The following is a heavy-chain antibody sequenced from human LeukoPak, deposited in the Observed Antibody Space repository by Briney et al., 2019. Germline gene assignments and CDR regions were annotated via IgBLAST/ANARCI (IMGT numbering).Heavy chain of an antibody. CDR2: IYYSGST. V-gene: IGHV4-39*01. D-gene: IGHD6-19*01. Sequence: SETLFLTCTVSGGSISSSSYYWGWIRQPPGKGLEWIGSIYYSGSTYYNPSLKSRVTISVDTSKNQFSLKLSSVAAADTAVYYCARLEGSGWPYYYYGMDVWGQGTTVTVSS. CDR1: GGSISSSSYY. J-gene: IGHJ6*02. CDR3: ARLEGSGWPYYYYGMDV.